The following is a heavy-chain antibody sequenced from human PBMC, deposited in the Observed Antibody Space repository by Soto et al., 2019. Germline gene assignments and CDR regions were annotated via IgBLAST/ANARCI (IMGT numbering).Heavy chain of an antibody. J-gene: IGHJ3*02. CDR3: ARGIEWALDAFDI. D-gene: IGHD1-26*01. CDR1: EFTFSSYW. CDR2: IKQDGSNK. V-gene: IGHV3-7*03. Sequence: PGGSLRLSCAVSEFTFSSYWMHWVRQAPGKGLEWVANIKQDGSNKNYVDSVKGRFTISRDNAKNSLYLQMNSLRAEDTAVYYCARGIEWALDAFDIWGQGTMVTVSS.